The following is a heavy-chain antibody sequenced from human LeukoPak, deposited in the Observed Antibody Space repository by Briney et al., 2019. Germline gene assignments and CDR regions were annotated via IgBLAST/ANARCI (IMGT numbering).Heavy chain of an antibody. Sequence: GEWLTISCKGSGFSVTSYWIGWVRQMPGKGLEWMGIIYPGDSDTRYSPSFQGQVTISADKSISTAYLQWSSLKASDTAMYYCARPYSMYYYDSSGYHDAFDIWGQGTMVTVSS. CDR1: GFSVTSYW. J-gene: IGHJ3*02. V-gene: IGHV5-51*01. D-gene: IGHD3-22*01. CDR2: IYPGDSDT. CDR3: ARPYSMYYYDSSGYHDAFDI.